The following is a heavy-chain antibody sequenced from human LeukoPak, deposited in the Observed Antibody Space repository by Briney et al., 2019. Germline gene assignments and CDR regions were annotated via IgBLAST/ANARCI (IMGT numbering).Heavy chain of an antibody. V-gene: IGHV1-18*01. CDR3: ARFWGLGTRADDAFDI. Sequence: ASVKVSCKASGYTFTSYGISWVRQAPGQGLEWMGWISAYNGNTNYAQKLQGRVTMTTDTSTSTAYMELRSLRSDDTAVYYCARFWGLGTRADDAFDIWGQGTMVTVSS. D-gene: IGHD3-16*01. CDR1: GYTFTSYG. J-gene: IGHJ3*02. CDR2: ISAYNGNT.